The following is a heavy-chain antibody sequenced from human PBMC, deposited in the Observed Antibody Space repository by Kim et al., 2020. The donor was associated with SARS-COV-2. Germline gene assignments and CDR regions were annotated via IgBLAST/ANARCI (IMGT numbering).Heavy chain of an antibody. Sequence: SETLSLTCAVYGGSFSGYYWSWIRQPPGKGLEWIGEINHSGSTNYNPSLKSRVTISVDTSKNQFSLKLSSVTAADTAVYYCASSLGGDEGDYWGQGTLVTVSS. J-gene: IGHJ4*02. CDR3: ASSLGGDEGDY. V-gene: IGHV4-34*01. D-gene: IGHD2-21*01. CDR1: GGSFSGYY. CDR2: INHSGST.